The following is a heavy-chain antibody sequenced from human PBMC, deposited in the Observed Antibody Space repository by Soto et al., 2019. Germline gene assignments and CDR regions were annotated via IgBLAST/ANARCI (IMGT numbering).Heavy chain of an antibody. Sequence: ASVKVSCKASGYTFTSYYMHWVRQAPGQGLEWMGIINPSGGSTSYAQKFQGRVTMTRDTSTSTVYMELSSLRSEDTAVYYCARGWCGDCYPSEDWFDHWGQGTLFTVSS. D-gene: IGHD2-21*02. CDR1: GYTFTSYY. CDR3: ARGWCGDCYPSEDWFDH. V-gene: IGHV1-46*01. CDR2: INPSGGST. J-gene: IGHJ5*02.